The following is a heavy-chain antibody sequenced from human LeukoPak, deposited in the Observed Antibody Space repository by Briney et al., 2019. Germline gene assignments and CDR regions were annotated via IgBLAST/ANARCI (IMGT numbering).Heavy chain of an antibody. Sequence: SQTLSLTCAISGDSVSSNSAAWHWIRQSPSRGLEWLGRTYYRSKWYNDYAVSVKSRVTINQDTSKNQFSLQLNSVTPEDTAVYYCARWSLHYCSSTSCYGRKDAFDIWGQGTMVTVSS. CDR2: TYYRSKWYN. D-gene: IGHD2-2*01. CDR1: GDSVSSNSAA. V-gene: IGHV6-1*01. CDR3: ARWSLHYCSSTSCYGRKDAFDI. J-gene: IGHJ3*02.